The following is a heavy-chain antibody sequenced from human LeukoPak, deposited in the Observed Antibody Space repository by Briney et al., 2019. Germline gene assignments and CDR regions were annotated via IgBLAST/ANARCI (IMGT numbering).Heavy chain of an antibody. CDR1: GFTFSSYA. D-gene: IGHD3-10*01. Sequence: PGGSLRLSCAASGFTFSSYAMHWVRQAPGKGLEWVAVISYDGSNKYYADSVKGRFTISRDNSKNTLYLQMNSMRAEDRAVYYCARDGEVGDYYCMDVWGQGTTVTVSS. V-gene: IGHV3-30-3*01. J-gene: IGHJ6*02. CDR2: ISYDGSNK. CDR3: ARDGEVGDYYCMDV.